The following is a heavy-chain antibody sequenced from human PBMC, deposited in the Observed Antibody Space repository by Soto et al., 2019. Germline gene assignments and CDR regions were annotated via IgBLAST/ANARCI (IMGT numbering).Heavy chain of an antibody. V-gene: IGHV1-69*06. CDR1: RGTFSSYA. D-gene: IGHD5-18*01. J-gene: IGHJ2*01. CDR2: IIPIFGTA. Sequence: QVQLVQSGAEVKKPGSSVKVSCKASRGTFSSYAITWVRQASGQGHEWMGGIIPIFGTANYAQKFQGSVTITADKSTSTAYMELSSLRSEDTAVYYCARAGGDTAMGTWYFDLWGRGTLVTVSS. CDR3: ARAGGDTAMGTWYFDL.